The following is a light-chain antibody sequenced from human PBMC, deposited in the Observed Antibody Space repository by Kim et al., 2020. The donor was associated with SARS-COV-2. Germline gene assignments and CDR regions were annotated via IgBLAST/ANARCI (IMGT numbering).Light chain of an antibody. J-gene: IGLJ2*01. CDR1: SGSIASNY. V-gene: IGLV6-57*04. CDR3: QSYDSSNHVV. Sequence: NFMLTQPHSVSESPGKTVTISCTRSSGSIASNYVQWYQQRPGSAPTTVIYEDNQRPSGVPDRFSGSIDSFSNSASLTISGLKTEDEADYYCQSYDSSNHVVFGGGTQLTVL. CDR2: EDN.